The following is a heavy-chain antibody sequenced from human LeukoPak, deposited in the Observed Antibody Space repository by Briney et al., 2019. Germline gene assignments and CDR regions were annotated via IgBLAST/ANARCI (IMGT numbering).Heavy chain of an antibody. J-gene: IGHJ1*01. V-gene: IGHV3-23*01. CDR1: GFTFSSYA. Sequence: GGSLRLSCAASGFTFSSYAMSWVRQAPGKGLEWVSAISGSGGSTYYADSVKGRFTISRDNSKNTLYLQMKSLRAEDTAVYYCAKVVYSSGWYGHFQHWGQGTLVTVSS. CDR2: ISGSGGST. CDR3: AKVVYSSGWYGHFQH. D-gene: IGHD6-19*01.